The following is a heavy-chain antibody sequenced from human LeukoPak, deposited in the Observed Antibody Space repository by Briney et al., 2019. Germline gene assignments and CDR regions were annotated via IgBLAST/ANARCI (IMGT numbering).Heavy chain of an antibody. CDR3: ARVRVVGATFDY. J-gene: IGHJ4*02. V-gene: IGHV1-69*13. CDR1: GGTFSSYA. Sequence: SVKVSCKASGGTFSSYAIGWVRQAPGQGLEWMGGIIPIFGTANYAQKFQGRVTITADESTSTVYMELSSLRSEDTAVYYCARVRVVGATFDYWGQGTLVTVSS. CDR2: IIPIFGTA. D-gene: IGHD1-26*01.